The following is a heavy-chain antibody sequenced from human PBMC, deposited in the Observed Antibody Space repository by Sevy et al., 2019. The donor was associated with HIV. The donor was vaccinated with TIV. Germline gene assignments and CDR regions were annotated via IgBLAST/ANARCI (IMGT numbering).Heavy chain of an antibody. J-gene: IGHJ4*02. CDR3: ARVAQRFGRQLWLLSVDY. Sequence: GGSLRLSCAASGFTFSSYAMHWVRQAPGKGLEWVAVISYDGSNKYYADSVKGRFTISRDNSKSTLYLQMNSLRAEDTAVYYCARVAQRFGRQLWLLSVDYWGQGTLVTVSS. D-gene: IGHD5-18*01. CDR1: GFTFSSYA. V-gene: IGHV3-30-3*01. CDR2: ISYDGSNK.